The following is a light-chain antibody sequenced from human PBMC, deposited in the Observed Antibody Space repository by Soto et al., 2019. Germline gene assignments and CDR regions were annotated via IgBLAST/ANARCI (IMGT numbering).Light chain of an antibody. CDR3: QQYNNWPIT. CDR2: GAS. J-gene: IGKJ5*01. Sequence: EVVLTQSPATLSLSPGETATLSCRTSQSVSRYLAWYQQKPGQAPRLLIYGASNRATGIPDRFSGSGSGTDFTLTISRLEPEDFAVYYCQQYNNWPITFGQGTRLEIK. V-gene: IGKV3-11*01. CDR1: QSVSRY.